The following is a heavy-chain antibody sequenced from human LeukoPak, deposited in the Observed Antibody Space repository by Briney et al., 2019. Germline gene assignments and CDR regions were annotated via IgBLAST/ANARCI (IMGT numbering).Heavy chain of an antibody. Sequence: GGSLRLSCAGSGFIFSDAWIGWVRRAPGKGLEWVGRIKNKVDGETRDYAAPVKGRFTISRDDSKNTAYLQMNSLKTEDTAVYYCTTRGGLGYWGQETLVTVSS. CDR3: TTRGGLGY. J-gene: IGHJ4*02. V-gene: IGHV3-15*01. CDR2: IKNKVDGETR. D-gene: IGHD2-15*01. CDR1: GFIFSDAW.